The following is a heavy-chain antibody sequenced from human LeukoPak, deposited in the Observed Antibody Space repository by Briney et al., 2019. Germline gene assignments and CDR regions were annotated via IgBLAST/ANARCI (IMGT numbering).Heavy chain of an antibody. V-gene: IGHV3-23*01. J-gene: IGHJ4*02. CDR3: AKWLRVATTYFDS. Sequence: GGSLRLSCAASGFSFNSFAMSWVRQAPGRGLEWVSTISESGNTYYADSVKGRFTMSRDSSKNTLYLQMDTLRAEDTAEYYCAKWLRVATTYFDSWGQGVLVTVSS. CDR2: ISESGNT. D-gene: IGHD5-24*01. CDR1: GFSFNSFA.